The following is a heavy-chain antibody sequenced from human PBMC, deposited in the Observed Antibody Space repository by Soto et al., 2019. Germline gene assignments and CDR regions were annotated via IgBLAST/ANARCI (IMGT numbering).Heavy chain of an antibody. V-gene: IGHV4-31*03. Sequence: PSETLSLTCSVSGASVTTDSFFWSWVRQHPGKGLEWIGYISHTGSAFYNPSLKNRVSISIDTSTDKFSLRLSSLTAADTAVYYCARWELRDTSHGVTIGWLDSWGQGTLVTVSS. J-gene: IGHJ4*02. CDR3: ARWELRDTSHGVTIGWLDS. CDR2: ISHTGSA. CDR1: GASVTTDSFF. D-gene: IGHD3-3*01.